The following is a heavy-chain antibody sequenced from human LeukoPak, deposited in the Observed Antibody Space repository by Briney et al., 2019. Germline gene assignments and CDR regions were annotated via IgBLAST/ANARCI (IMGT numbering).Heavy chain of an antibody. V-gene: IGHV3-64*02. Sequence: PGGSLRLSCAASGFTLSSYAMHWVRQAPGKAPEYVSAISSNGVNTYYADSVRGRFTISRDNSKNTLYLQMGSLRSEDMAVYYCARRHNYYYYMDVWGKGTTVTVSS. J-gene: IGHJ6*03. CDR1: GFTLSSYA. CDR3: ARRHNYYYYMDV. CDR2: ISSNGVNT.